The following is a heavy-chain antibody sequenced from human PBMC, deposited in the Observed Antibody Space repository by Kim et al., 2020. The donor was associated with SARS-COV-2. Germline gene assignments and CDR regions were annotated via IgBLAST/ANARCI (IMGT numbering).Heavy chain of an antibody. V-gene: IGHV3-23*01. CDR3: AKVMGGDYYDSSGSHFDY. D-gene: IGHD3-22*01. J-gene: IGHJ4*02. Sequence: GGSLRLSCAASGFTFSSYAMSWVRQAPGKGLEWVSAISGSGGSTYYADSVKGRFTISRDNSKNTLYLQMNSLRAEDTAVYYCAKVMGGDYYDSSGSHFDYWGQGTLVTVSS. CDR1: GFTFSSYA. CDR2: ISGSGGST.